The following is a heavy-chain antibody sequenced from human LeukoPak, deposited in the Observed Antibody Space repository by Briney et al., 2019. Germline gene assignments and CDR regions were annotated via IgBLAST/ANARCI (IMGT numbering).Heavy chain of an antibody. CDR2: IYTSGST. Sequence: SETLSLTCTVSGGSTSSDSYYWSWIRQPAGKGLEWIGHIYTSGSTNYNPSLKSRVTISVDTSKNQFSLKLSSVTAADTAVYYCAREGVGGYWGQGTLVTVSS. V-gene: IGHV4-61*09. CDR1: GGSTSSDSYY. J-gene: IGHJ4*02. D-gene: IGHD3-10*01. CDR3: AREGVGGY.